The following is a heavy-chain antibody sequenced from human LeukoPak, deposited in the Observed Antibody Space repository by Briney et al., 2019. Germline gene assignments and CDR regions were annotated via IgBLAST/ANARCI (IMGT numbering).Heavy chain of an antibody. CDR3: AKVRVVGDYNWFFDL. V-gene: IGHV3-23*01. D-gene: IGHD4-17*01. J-gene: IGHJ2*01. CDR2: VVGSGAST. CDR1: GFTFSSYA. Sequence: GGSLRLSCAASGFTFSSYAMSWVRQAPGKGLEWVSAVVGSGASTYYAASVKGRFTISRDNSKNALHLQMNSLRAEDTAIYHCAKVRVVGDYNWFFDLWGRGALVTVSS.